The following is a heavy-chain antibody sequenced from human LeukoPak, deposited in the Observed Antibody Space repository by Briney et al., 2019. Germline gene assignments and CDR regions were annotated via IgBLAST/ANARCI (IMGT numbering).Heavy chain of an antibody. CDR2: IKSKSDGGTI. Sequence: GGSLRLSCAASGFTFSEAWMSWVRQAPGKGLEWLGRIKSKSDGGTIDYAAPVKGRFAISRDDSRNTLFLQMNSLKTEDTAVYYCTTDPRDWGQGTLVTVSS. J-gene: IGHJ4*02. CDR3: TTDPRD. CDR1: GFTFSEAW. V-gene: IGHV3-15*01.